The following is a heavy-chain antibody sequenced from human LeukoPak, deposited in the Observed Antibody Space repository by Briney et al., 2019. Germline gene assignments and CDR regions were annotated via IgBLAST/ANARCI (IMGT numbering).Heavy chain of an antibody. CDR1: GYTFTSYG. J-gene: IGHJ5*02. CDR3: ARGAYDSGTYNWFDP. D-gene: IGHD3-10*01. CDR2: ISAYNGDT. V-gene: IGHV1-18*04. Sequence: ASVKVSCKASGYTFTSYGISWVRQAPGQGLEWMGWISAYNGDTNYAQKLQGRVTMTTDTSTTTAYMELRSLRSDDTAVYYCARGAYDSGTYNWFDPWGQGTLVTASS.